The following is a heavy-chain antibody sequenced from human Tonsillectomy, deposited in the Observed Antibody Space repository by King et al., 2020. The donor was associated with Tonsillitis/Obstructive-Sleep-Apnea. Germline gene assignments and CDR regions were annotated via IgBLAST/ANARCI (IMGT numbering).Heavy chain of an antibody. J-gene: IGHJ6*02. D-gene: IGHD3-22*01. Sequence: VQLVQSGGGLVNPGGSLRLSCAASGFTFSDYYMSWIRQAPGKGLEWDSYISSSSITSYTNYADSVKGRFTISRDNAKNSLYLQMNSLRAEDTAVYYCARDSDSSGYDYGLDVWGQGTTVTVSS. CDR3: ARDSDSSGYDYGLDV. V-gene: IGHV3-11*06. CDR1: GFTFSDYY. CDR2: ISSSSITSYT.